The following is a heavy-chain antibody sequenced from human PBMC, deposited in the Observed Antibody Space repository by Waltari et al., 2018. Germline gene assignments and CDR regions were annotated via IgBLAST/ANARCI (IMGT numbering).Heavy chain of an antibody. J-gene: IGHJ4*02. Sequence: QVQLVESGGGVVQPGRSLGLSCAASGSSFGSYALHRDRQASAEGLEWVEVIWDDGSYKFYADSVKGRFSSSRDNPKNTLHLQMDSLRAEDSAIYYCAKDGSASRLVRYYLDSWGPGTLVTVSS. CDR2: IWDDGSYK. V-gene: IGHV3-33*06. CDR3: AKDGSASRLVRYYLDS. CDR1: GSSFGSYA. D-gene: IGHD2-8*02.